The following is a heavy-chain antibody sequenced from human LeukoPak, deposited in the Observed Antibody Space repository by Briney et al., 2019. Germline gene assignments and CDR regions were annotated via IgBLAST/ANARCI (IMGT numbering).Heavy chain of an antibody. CDR2: IWYDGSNK. CDR1: GFTFSSYG. J-gene: IGHJ5*02. V-gene: IGHV3-33*01. CDR3: ARGRWQLAPNYNWFDP. D-gene: IGHD2-15*01. Sequence: GRSLRLSCAASGFTFSSYGMHWVRQAPGKGLEWVAVIWYDGSNKYYADSVEGRFTISRDNSKNTLYLQMNSLRAEDTAVYYCARGRWQLAPNYNWFDPWGQGTLVTVSS.